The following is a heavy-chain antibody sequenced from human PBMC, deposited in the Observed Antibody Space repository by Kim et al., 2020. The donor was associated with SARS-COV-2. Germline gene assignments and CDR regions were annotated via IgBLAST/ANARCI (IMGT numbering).Heavy chain of an antibody. J-gene: IGHJ5*02. D-gene: IGHD3-10*01. Sequence: RYSQNFQGRVTNTRDTSATTAYMALSSLTSKDTAVYYCAREGSGSYNWFDPWGQGTLVTVSS. CDR3: AREGSGSYNWFDP. V-gene: IGHV1-3*01.